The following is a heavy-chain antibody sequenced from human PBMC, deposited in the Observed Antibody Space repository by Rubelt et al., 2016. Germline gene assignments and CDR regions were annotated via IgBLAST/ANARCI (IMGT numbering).Heavy chain of an antibody. D-gene: IGHD6-13*01. J-gene: IGHJ5*02. CDR2: INPNSGGT. CDR3: ARVAAAGDNWFDP. V-gene: IGHV1-2*02. CDR1: GYTFTGYY. Sequence: GAGVKKPGASVKVSCKASGYTFTGYYMHWVRQAPGQGLEWMGWINPNSGGTNYAQKFQGRVTMTRDTSISTAYMELSRLRSDDTAVYYCARVAAAGDNWFDPWGQGTLVTVSS.